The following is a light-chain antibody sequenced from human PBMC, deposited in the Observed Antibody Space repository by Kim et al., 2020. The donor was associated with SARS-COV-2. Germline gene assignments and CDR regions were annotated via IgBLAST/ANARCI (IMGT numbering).Light chain of an antibody. CDR3: CSYAGTNILV. CDR2: DVS. V-gene: IGLV2-11*01. CDR1: SSDVGGYDY. J-gene: IGLJ2*01. Sequence: GQSVTIFCTGSSSDVGGYDYVSWYQQHPGKAPKLLIYDVSKWPSGVPDRFSGSKSGNTASLTISGLQADDEADYFCCSYAGTNILVFGGGTQLTVL.